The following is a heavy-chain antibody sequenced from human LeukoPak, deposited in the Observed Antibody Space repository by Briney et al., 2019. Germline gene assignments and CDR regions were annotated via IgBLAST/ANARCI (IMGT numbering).Heavy chain of an antibody. V-gene: IGHV3-23*01. CDR1: GFAFSTYG. CDR2: VSSTGSGT. Sequence: GGSLRLSCVASGFAFSTYGMSWVRQAPGKGLEWVAAVSSTGSGTYYPDSLKGRFIISRDNSQNTVFLQMSSLRPEDTAFYFCAKDGPLLWFGPTDAWGQGILVTVSS. J-gene: IGHJ5*02. D-gene: IGHD3-10*01. CDR3: AKDGPLLWFGPTDA.